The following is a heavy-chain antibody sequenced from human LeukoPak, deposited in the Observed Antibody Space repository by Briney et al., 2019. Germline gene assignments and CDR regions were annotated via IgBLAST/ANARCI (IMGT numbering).Heavy chain of an antibody. V-gene: IGHV3-23*01. CDR1: GFDFSDYY. Sequence: GGSLRLSCAASGFDFSDYYMTWIRQAPGKGLEWVSAISGSGGSTYYADSVKGRFTISRDNSKNTLYLQMNSLRAEDTAVYYCAKVTPADYDFWSGYLYYFDYWGQGTLVTVSS. D-gene: IGHD3-3*01. CDR2: ISGSGGST. J-gene: IGHJ4*02. CDR3: AKVTPADYDFWSGYLYYFDY.